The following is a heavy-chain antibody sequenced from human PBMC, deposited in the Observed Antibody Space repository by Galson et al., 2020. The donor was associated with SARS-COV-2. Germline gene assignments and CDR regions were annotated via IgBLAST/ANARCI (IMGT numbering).Heavy chain of an antibody. CDR3: ARHAAYCTGGSCESDFDS. J-gene: IGHJ4*02. V-gene: IGHV4-59*08. Sequence: SETLSLTCTVSSGSITSYYWSWIRQPPGRGLERIAFISYSGHTNYSPSLKSRVTISVDTYKNQFSLKLSSVTAADTAVYYCARHAAYCTGGSCESDFDSWGPGTRVTVSS. CDR2: ISYSGHT. CDR1: SGSITSYY. D-gene: IGHD2-15*01.